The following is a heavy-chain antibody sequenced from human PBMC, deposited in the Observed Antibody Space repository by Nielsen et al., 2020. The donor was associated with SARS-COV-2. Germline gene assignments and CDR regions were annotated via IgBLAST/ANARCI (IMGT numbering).Heavy chain of an antibody. J-gene: IGHJ6*02. CDR3: ARDLVAPGNPDYYDYGFDV. D-gene: IGHD1-1*01. CDR2: IYVGGNK. CDR1: GFTVSANY. V-gene: IGHV3-66*01. Sequence: GESLKISCAASGFTVSANYLAWVRRAPGKGLEWISSIYVGGNKYYADSVRGRFTISRDTSKNTVYLQMSSLRADDTALYYCARDLVAPGNPDYYDYGFDVWGQWTTVTVSS.